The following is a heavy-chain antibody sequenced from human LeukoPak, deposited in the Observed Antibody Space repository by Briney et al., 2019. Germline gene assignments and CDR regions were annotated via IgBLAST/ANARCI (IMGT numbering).Heavy chain of an antibody. V-gene: IGHV1-2*02. CDR2: INPNSGGT. D-gene: IGHD6-13*01. CDR1: GGTFSSYA. Sequence: ASVKVPCKASGGTFSSYAISWVRQAPGQGLEWMGWINPNSGGTNYAQKFQGRVTMTRDTSISTAYMELSRLRSDDTAVYYCARQEYSSSWPNWFDPWGQGTLVTVSS. J-gene: IGHJ5*02. CDR3: ARQEYSSSWPNWFDP.